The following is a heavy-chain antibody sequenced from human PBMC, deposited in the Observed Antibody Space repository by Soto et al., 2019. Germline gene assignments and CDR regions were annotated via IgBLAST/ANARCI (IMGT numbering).Heavy chain of an antibody. J-gene: IGHJ5*01. CDR2: ISSSGHMT. Sequence: EVQLVESGGGLVRPGGSLSLSCAASGFGFSFSNYYMNWIRQAPGKGLEWVSSISSSGHMTFYAPSVNGRFTISRDNGRNSLYLQMYSLRSEDTGVYLCAGTYGSDDSWGPGTLVTVSS. D-gene: IGHD3-10*01. CDR3: AGTYGSDDS. V-gene: IGHV3-21*01. CDR1: GFGFSFSNYY.